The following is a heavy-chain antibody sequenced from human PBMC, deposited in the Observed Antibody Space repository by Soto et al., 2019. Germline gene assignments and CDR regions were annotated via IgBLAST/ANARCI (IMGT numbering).Heavy chain of an antibody. CDR3: VRESYYYGMEV. J-gene: IGHJ6*02. Sequence: EVQLVESGGGLVQPGGSLRLSCAASGFSVNVNFMSWVRQAPGKGLEWVADITGGGRTNYADSVKGRFTISRDDSKNPLSRLMNSLRAEETSVYYCVRESYYYGMEVWGQGTTVTVSS. V-gene: IGHV3-66*01. CDR2: ITGGGRT. CDR1: GFSVNVNF.